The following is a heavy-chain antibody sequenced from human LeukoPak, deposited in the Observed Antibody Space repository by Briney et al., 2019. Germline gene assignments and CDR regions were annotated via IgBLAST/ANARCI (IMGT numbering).Heavy chain of an antibody. J-gene: IGHJ4*02. D-gene: IGHD1-26*01. CDR3: AKDVGKWESLHFFDY. V-gene: IGHV3-23*01. CDR2: ISGSGAST. Sequence: PGESLRLSCLTSGFTLSTNAMSWVRQAPGKGLEWISGISGSGASTYYADSVKGRFTISRDDSRNTLYLQMNSLRGDDTAVYYRAKDVGKWESLHFFDYWGQGTLVTVSS. CDR1: GFTLSTNA.